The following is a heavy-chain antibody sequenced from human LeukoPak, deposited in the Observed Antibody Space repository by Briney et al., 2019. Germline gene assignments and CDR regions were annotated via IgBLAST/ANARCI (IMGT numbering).Heavy chain of an antibody. CDR1: SGSISSGDYY. V-gene: IGHV4-30-4*01. D-gene: IGHD5-18*01. Sequence: SQTLSLTCTVSSGSISSGDYYWSWIRQPPGKGLEWIGYISYSGGTYYNPSLKSRFTLSADTSKNQFSLRLTSVTAADTAVYYCATIKRGNVYGYFDFWGQGTLVTVSS. CDR3: ATIKRGNVYGYFDF. J-gene: IGHJ4*02. CDR2: ISYSGGT.